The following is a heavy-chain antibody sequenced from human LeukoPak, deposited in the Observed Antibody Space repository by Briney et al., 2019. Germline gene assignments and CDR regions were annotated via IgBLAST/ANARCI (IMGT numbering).Heavy chain of an antibody. CDR1: GGSISSGGYS. J-gene: IGHJ5*02. Sequence: PSETLSLTCAVSGGSISSGGYSWSWIRQPPGKGREWIGYIYHSGSTYYNPSLKSRVTISVDRSKNQFSLKLSSVTAADTAVYYCARVDYDILTGWFAPWGQGTLVTVSS. V-gene: IGHV4-30-2*01. CDR2: IYHSGST. CDR3: ARVDYDILTGWFAP. D-gene: IGHD3-9*01.